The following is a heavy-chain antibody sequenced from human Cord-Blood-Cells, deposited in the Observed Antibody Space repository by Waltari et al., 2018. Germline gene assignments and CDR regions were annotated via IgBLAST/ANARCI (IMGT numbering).Heavy chain of an antibody. CDR2: ISGSGGST. CDR3: AKADGGDGYYDFWSGYYAFDI. D-gene: IGHD3-3*01. CDR1: GFTFSSYA. J-gene: IGHJ3*02. V-gene: IGHV3-23*01. Sequence: VQMFESGGGLVHPGGSLRLSCAASGFTFSSYAMSWVRQAAGKGLEWVSAISGSGGSTYYADSVKGRFTISRDNSKNTLYLQMNSLRAEDTAVYYCAKADGGDGYYDFWSGYYAFDIWGQGTMVTVSS.